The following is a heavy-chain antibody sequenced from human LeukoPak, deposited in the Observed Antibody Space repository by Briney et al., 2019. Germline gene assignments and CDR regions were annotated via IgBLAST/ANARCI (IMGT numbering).Heavy chain of an antibody. CDR2: FYYSGST. V-gene: IGHV4-59*01. CDR3: ARGPNSGYGRFDY. Sequence: PSETLSLTCTVSGGSISGYYWSWLRQPPGRGREWIWYFYYSGSTNYNPSLKGPGTISVDTSKNQSSLQPSSVTAADTAVYYCARGPNSGYGRFDYWGQGTLVTVSP. D-gene: IGHD5-12*01. CDR1: GGSISGYY. J-gene: IGHJ4*02.